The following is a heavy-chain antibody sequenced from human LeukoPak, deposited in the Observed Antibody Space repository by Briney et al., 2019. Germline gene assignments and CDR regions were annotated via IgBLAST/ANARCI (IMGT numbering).Heavy chain of an antibody. V-gene: IGHV1-69*05. CDR3: ARGFSSSWSYFEN. J-gene: IGHJ4*02. CDR1: GGTFRSKA. D-gene: IGHD6-13*01. CDR2: IIPLLNTS. Sequence: ASVKVSCKASGGTFRSKAINWVRQAPGQGLEWMGGIIPLLNTSIYAQKFQGRVTIITDESGTTADMELNSLRSEDTAVYFCARGFSSSWSYFENWGQGTLVTVSS.